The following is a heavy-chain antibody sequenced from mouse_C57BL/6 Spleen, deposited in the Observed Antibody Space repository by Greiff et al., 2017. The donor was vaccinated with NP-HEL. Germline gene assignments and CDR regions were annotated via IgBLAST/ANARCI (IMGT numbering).Heavy chain of an antibody. D-gene: IGHD1-1*01. J-gene: IGHJ4*01. Sequence: EVKLMESGGGLVQPGGSLSLSCAASGFTFTDYYMSWVRQPPGKALEWLGFIRNKANGYTTEYSASVKGRFTISRDNSQSILYLQMNALRAEDSATYYCARSRSSYDAMDYWGQGTSVTVSS. CDR3: ARSRSSYDAMDY. CDR2: IRNKANGYTT. CDR1: GFTFTDYY. V-gene: IGHV7-3*01.